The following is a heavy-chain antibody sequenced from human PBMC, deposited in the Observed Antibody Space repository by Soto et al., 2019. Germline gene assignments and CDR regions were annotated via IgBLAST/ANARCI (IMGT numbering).Heavy chain of an antibody. Sequence: EVQLLESGGGLVQPGGSLRLSCAASGLTFRSDAMTWVRQAPGKGLEWVSIISVGSDIIYYADSVKGRFTISRDNSKNTLYLQMNSLRDEDTAVYYCAKGERYCSGVNSYTRWFDPWGQGALVTGSS. CDR2: ISVGSDII. D-gene: IGHD2-15*01. CDR3: AKGERYCSGVNSYTRWFDP. CDR1: GLTFRSDA. V-gene: IGHV3-23*01. J-gene: IGHJ5*02.